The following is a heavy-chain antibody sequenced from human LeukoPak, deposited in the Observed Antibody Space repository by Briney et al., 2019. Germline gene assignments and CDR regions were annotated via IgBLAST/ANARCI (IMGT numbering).Heavy chain of an antibody. V-gene: IGHV4-34*01. CDR1: GGSFSGYY. CDR3: ARGRPGEDGYSHFDY. Sequence: PSETLSLTCAVYGGSFSGYYWSWIRQPPGKGLEWIGEINHSGSTNYNPSLKSRVTISVDTSKNQFSLKLSSVTAADTAVYYCARGRPGEDGYSHFDYWGQGTLVTVSS. CDR2: INHSGST. J-gene: IGHJ4*02. D-gene: IGHD4-4*01.